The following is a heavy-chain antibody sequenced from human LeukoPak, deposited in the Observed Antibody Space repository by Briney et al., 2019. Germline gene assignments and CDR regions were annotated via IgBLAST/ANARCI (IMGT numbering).Heavy chain of an antibody. D-gene: IGHD6-19*01. CDR1: GFTFSSYS. CDR2: ISSSSSTI. V-gene: IGHV3-48*04. Sequence: GGSLRLSCAASGFTFSSYSMNWVRQAPGKGLEWVSYISSSSSTIYYADSVKGRFTISRDNAKNSLYLQMNSLRAEDTAVYYCARNPQRAGAGQGDYWGQGTLVTVSS. J-gene: IGHJ4*02. CDR3: ARNPQRAGAGQGDY.